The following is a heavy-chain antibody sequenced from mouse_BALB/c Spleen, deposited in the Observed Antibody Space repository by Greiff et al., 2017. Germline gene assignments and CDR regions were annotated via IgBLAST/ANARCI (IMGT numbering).Heavy chain of an antibody. D-gene: IGHD2-4*01. V-gene: IGHV1-54*01. CDR3: ARDDYDVIAWFAY. Sequence: VKLQESGAELVRPGTSVKVSCKASGYAFTNYLIEWVKQRPGQGLEWIGVINPGSGGTNYNEKFKGKATLTADKSSSTAYMQLSSLTSDDSAVYFCARDDYDVIAWFAYWGQGTLVTVSA. J-gene: IGHJ3*01. CDR2: INPGSGGT. CDR1: GYAFTNYL.